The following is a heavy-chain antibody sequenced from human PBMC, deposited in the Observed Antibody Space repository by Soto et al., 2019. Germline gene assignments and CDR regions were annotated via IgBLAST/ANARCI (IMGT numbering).Heavy chain of an antibody. J-gene: IGHJ4*02. V-gene: IGHV4-34*01. CDR3: ASSPNRGIQLLDY. Sequence: SETLSLTCAVYGGSFSGYYWSWIRQPPGKGLEWIGEINHSGSTNYNPSLKSRVTISVDTSKNQFSLKLSSVTAADTAVYYCASSPNRGIQLLDYWGQGTLVTVSS. CDR2: INHSGST. CDR1: GGSFSGYY. D-gene: IGHD1-1*01.